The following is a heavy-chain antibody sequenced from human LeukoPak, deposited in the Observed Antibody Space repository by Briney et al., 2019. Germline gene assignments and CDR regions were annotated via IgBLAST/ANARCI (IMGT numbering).Heavy chain of an antibody. CDR1: GYTFTGYY. CDR3: ARGYSSGWRPHDY. D-gene: IGHD6-19*01. V-gene: IGHV1-2*02. CDR2: INPNSGGT. J-gene: IGHJ4*02. Sequence: ASEKVSCKASGYTFTGYYMHWVRQAPRQGLEWMGWINPNSGGTNYAQKFQGRVTMTRDTSISTAYMELSRLRSDDTAVYYCARGYSSGWRPHDYWGQGTLVTVSS.